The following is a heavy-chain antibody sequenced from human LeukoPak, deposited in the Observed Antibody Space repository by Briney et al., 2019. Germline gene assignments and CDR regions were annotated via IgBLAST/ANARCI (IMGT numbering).Heavy chain of an antibody. CDR2: ISGSGGST. V-gene: IGHV3-23*01. D-gene: IGHD6-13*01. J-gene: IGHJ6*02. CDR1: GFTFSSYA. CDR3: ARDFRLLGHKQLVKYYYYGMDV. Sequence: GGSLRLSCAASGFTFSSYAMSWVRQAPGKGLEWVSAISGSGGSTYYADSVKGRFTISRDNSKNTLYLQMNSLRAEDTAVYYCARDFRLLGHKQLVKYYYYGMDVWGQGTTVTVSS.